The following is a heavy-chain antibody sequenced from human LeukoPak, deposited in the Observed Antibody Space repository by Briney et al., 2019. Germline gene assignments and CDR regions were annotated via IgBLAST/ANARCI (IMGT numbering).Heavy chain of an antibody. Sequence: ASVKVSCKASGYTFTSYGISWVRQAPGQGLEWMGWISAYNGNTNYAQKLQGRVTMTTDTSMSTAYMELRSLRSDDTAVYYCARGGNYYYDSSGYLLTWGQGTLVTVSS. J-gene: IGHJ4*02. V-gene: IGHV1-18*01. CDR1: GYTFTSYG. CDR2: ISAYNGNT. D-gene: IGHD3-22*01. CDR3: ARGGNYYYDSSGYLLT.